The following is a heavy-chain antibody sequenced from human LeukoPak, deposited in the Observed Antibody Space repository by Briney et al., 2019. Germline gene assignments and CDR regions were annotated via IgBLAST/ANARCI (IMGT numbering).Heavy chain of an antibody. CDR2: IYYSGST. Sequence: PSETLSLTRTDSGGSISSYYWSWIRQPPGKGLEWIGYIYYSGSTNYNPSLESRVTISVDTSKNQFSLKLSSVTAADTAVYYCARESYYDSSGAFDYWGQGTLVTVSS. D-gene: IGHD3-22*01. J-gene: IGHJ4*02. V-gene: IGHV4-59*01. CDR1: GGSISSYY. CDR3: ARESYYDSSGAFDY.